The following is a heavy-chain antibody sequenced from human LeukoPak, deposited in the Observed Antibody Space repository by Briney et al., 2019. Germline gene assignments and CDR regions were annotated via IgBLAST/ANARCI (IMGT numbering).Heavy chain of an antibody. CDR3: ARVVYYDSSGYVIYFDY. J-gene: IGHJ4*02. CDR1: CYSLSSGYY. V-gene: IGHV4-38-2*01. D-gene: IGHD3-22*01. Sequence: PSETLSLTCALSCYSLSSGYYWGWIRQPPGKGLDWIGGMYHSGSTYYNPSLESRFTMSVDRSKNHCSRKLSSVTAADTAVYYCARVVYYDSSGYVIYFDYWGQGTLVTVSS. CDR2: MYHSGST.